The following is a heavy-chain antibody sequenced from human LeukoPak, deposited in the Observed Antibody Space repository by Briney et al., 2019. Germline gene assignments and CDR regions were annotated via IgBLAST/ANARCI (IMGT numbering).Heavy chain of an antibody. CDR1: GFTFGDYA. D-gene: IGHD3-22*01. CDR2: IRRKAHGGTT. Sequence: PGGSLRLSCTASGFTFGDYAMSWVRQAPGKGLEWVSFIRRKAHGGTTEYGAPVKGRFSSSRDDSKSIAYLQMNSLKSEDTAVYFCTRVTYYYDNSGYFHFDYWGQGTLVTVSS. V-gene: IGHV3-49*04. J-gene: IGHJ4*02. CDR3: TRVTYYYDNSGYFHFDY.